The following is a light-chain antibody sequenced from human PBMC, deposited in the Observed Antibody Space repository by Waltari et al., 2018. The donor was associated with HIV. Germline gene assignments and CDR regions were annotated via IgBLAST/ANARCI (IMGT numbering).Light chain of an antibody. CDR2: GKN. Sequence: SSELTQDPAVSVALGQTVRITCQGDSLRSSLATWYQQRPGQAPIVIIYGKNNRPPGIVYRLSGSSSGNTASLTSTGVPAEEEADYYCNCRESSGKQWVFGGGTKLTVL. CDR3: NCRESSGKQWV. CDR1: SLRSSL. V-gene: IGLV3-19*01. J-gene: IGLJ3*02.